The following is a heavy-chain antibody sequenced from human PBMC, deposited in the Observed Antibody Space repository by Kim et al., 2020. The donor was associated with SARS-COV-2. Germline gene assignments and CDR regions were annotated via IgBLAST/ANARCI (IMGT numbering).Heavy chain of an antibody. V-gene: IGHV3-66*01. CDR3: ATYYYGSGSLGI. CDR2: IYSGGST. D-gene: IGHD3-10*01. J-gene: IGHJ3*02. Sequence: GGSLRLSCAASGFTVSSNYMSWVRQAPGKGLEWVSVIYSGGSTYYADSVKGRFTISRDNSKNTLYLQMNSLRAEDTAVYYCATYYYGSGSLGIWGQGTMVTVSS. CDR1: GFTVSSNY.